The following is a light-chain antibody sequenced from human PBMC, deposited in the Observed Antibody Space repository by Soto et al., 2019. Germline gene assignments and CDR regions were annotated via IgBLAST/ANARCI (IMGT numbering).Light chain of an antibody. V-gene: IGKV1-5*03. CDR3: QQYNSYPWT. J-gene: IGKJ1*01. CDR1: QSISSW. Sequence: DIQMTQSPSTLSASVGDRATITCRASQSISSWLAWYQQKPGKAPKLLIYKASSLEGGVPSRFSGSGSGTEFTLTISSLQPDDFATYYCQQYNSYPWTFGQGTKVEIK. CDR2: KAS.